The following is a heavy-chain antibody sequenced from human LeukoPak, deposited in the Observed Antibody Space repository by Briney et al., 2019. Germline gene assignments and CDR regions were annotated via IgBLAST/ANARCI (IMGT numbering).Heavy chain of an antibody. D-gene: IGHD3-22*01. CDR2: IYYSGST. Sequence: SETLSLTCTVSGGSISSSSYYWGWIRQPPGKGLEWIGSIYYSGSTYYNPSLKSRVTISVDTSKNQFSLKLSSVTAADTAVYYCARGHYYDSSGYYSLIAFDIWGQGTMVTVSS. V-gene: IGHV4-39*07. J-gene: IGHJ3*02. CDR3: ARGHYYDSSGYYSLIAFDI. CDR1: GGSISSSSYY.